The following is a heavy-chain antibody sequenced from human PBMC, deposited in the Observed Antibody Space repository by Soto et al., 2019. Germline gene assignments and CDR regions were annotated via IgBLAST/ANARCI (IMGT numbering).Heavy chain of an antibody. CDR2: IYYSGST. J-gene: IGHJ3*02. Sequence: SDTLYLTCTVSGGSISSGDYYWSWMRQPPGKGLEWIGYIYYSGSTYYNPSLKSRVTISVDTSKNQFSLKLSSVTAADTAVYYCASVDTAISDAFDIWGQGTMVTVSS. V-gene: IGHV4-30-4*02. CDR3: ASVDTAISDAFDI. CDR1: GGSISSGDYY. D-gene: IGHD5-18*01.